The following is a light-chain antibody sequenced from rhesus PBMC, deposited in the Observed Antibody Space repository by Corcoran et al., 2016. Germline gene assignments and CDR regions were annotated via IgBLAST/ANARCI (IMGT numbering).Light chain of an antibody. CDR2: DAS. CDR1: QSVSSS. V-gene: IGKV3-17*01. J-gene: IGKJ4*01. CDR3: QQYSNWLT. Sequence: EIVLTQSPATLSLSPGERATLSCRASQSVSSSLAWYQQKPGQAPRLLIYDASSRATGIPARFSGRGSGTDFTLTISSLEPEDVGGYYCQQYSNWLTFGGGTKVELK.